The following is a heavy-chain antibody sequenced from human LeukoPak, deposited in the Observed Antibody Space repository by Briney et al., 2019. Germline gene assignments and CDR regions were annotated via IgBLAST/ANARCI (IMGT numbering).Heavy chain of an antibody. CDR3: ARDLYSSRTNDAFVI. J-gene: IGHJ3*02. CDR2: INHSGST. Sequence: SETLSLTCAVYGGSFSGYYWSWIRQPPGKGLEWIGEINHSGSTNYNPSLKSRVTISVDTSKNQFSLKLSSVTAADTAVYYCARDLYSSRTNDAFVIWGQGTMVSVSS. V-gene: IGHV4-34*01. D-gene: IGHD6-13*01. CDR1: GGSFSGYY.